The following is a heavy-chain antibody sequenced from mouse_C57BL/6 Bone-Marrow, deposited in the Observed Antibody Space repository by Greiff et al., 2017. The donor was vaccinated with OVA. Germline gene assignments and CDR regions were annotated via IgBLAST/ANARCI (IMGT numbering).Heavy chain of an antibody. Sequence: QVHVKQSGAELVQPGASVTISCKASGYAFSSYWMNWVKQRPGKGLEWIGQIYPGDGDTNYNGQFKGKATLTADKSSSTAYLQLSILTSEDSAVYVCERYDGYYGNAMEYWGKGTSVTVAS. CDR1: GYAFSSYW. J-gene: IGHJ4*01. D-gene: IGHD2-3*01. CDR2: IYPGDGDT. CDR3: ERYDGYYGNAMEY. V-gene: IGHV1-80*01.